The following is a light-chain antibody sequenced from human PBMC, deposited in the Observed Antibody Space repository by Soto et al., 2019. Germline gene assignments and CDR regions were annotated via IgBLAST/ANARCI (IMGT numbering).Light chain of an antibody. CDR1: QSISSW. V-gene: IGKV1-5*03. Sequence: DIQMTQSPSILSASVGDRVTITCRASQSISSWLAWYQQKPGKAPNLLIHKASHLESGVPSRFSGSGSGTEFTLTINSLQPDDFATYYCQQYHIYSGTFGQGTKVDI. J-gene: IGKJ1*01. CDR3: QQYHIYSGT. CDR2: KAS.